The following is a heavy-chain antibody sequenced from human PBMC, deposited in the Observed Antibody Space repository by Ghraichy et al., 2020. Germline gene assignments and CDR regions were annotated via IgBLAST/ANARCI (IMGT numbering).Heavy chain of an antibody. CDR1: GYTFSNHY. V-gene: IGHV1-46*01. J-gene: IGHJ4*02. CDR3: ARDAEYRSSWSYFDY. CDR2: INPSDGST. D-gene: IGHD6-13*01. Sequence: ASVKVSSKASGYTFSNHYMHWVRQAPGQGLEWMGIINPSDGSTNFAQKFQGRVTMTRDTSTSTVYMELSSLRSEDTAVYYCARDAEYRSSWSYFDYWGQGTLVTVSS.